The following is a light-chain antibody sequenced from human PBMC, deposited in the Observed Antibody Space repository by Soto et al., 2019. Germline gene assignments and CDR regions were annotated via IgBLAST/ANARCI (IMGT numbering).Light chain of an antibody. CDR2: STS. Sequence: QSVLTQPPSASGTPGQIVAISCSGSSSNIGSNTVTWYQQLPGTAPKLLIYSTSQRSSGVPGRFSGSKPGASASLSISGLQSEDEADYYCAAWDDRLDVYVFGTGTKVTDL. CDR3: AAWDDRLDVYV. J-gene: IGLJ1*01. V-gene: IGLV1-44*01. CDR1: SSNIGSNT.